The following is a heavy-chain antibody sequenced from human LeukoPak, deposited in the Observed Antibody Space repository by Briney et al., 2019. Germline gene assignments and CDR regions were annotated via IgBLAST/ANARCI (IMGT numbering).Heavy chain of an antibody. CDR3: ARPARLYCSGGSCYAGYYGMDA. J-gene: IGHJ6*02. CDR1: GFTFSRYG. D-gene: IGHD2-15*01. V-gene: IGHV3-30*02. CDR2: IRYDGSSK. Sequence: AGGSLRLSCAASGFTFSRYGMHWVRQAPGKGLEWVAFIRYDGSSKYYADSVKGRFTISRDNSKNTLYLQMNSLRAEDTAVYYCARPARLYCSGGSCYAGYYGMDAWGQGTTVTVSS.